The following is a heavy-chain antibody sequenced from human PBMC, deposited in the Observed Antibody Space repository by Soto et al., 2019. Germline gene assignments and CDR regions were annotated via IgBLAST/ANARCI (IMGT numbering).Heavy chain of an antibody. V-gene: IGHV3-30*18. CDR1: GFTFSSYG. Sequence: QVQLVESGGGVVQPGRSLRLSCAASGFTFSSYGMHWVRQALGKGLEWVAVISYAGDYQYYADSVKGRFTISRDNSKNTLYLQMNTLRPEDTAVYFCAKSRGGSSWYEGDSWGQGTLVTVSS. CDR3: AKSRGGSSWYEGDS. D-gene: IGHD6-13*01. CDR2: ISYAGDYQ. J-gene: IGHJ4*02.